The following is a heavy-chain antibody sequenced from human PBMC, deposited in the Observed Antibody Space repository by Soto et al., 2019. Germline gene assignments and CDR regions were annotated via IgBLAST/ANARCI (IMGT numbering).Heavy chain of an antibody. CDR2: ISYDGSNK. J-gene: IGHJ6*02. CDR1: GFTFSSYA. CDR3: ARDLREAGLSYYYYYGMDV. Sequence: QVQLVESGGGVVQPGRSLRLSCAASGFTFSSYAMHWVRQAPGKGLEWVAVISYDGSNKYYADSVKGRFTISRDNSKNTLYLQMNSLRAEDTAVYYCARDLREAGLSYYYYYGMDVWGQGTTVTVSS. V-gene: IGHV3-30-3*01. D-gene: IGHD3-22*01.